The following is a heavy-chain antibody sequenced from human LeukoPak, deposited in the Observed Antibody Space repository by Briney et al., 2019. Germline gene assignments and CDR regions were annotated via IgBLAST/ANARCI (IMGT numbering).Heavy chain of an antibody. CDR2: IRSKAYGGTT. CDR3: TTTYGYYYYYGMDV. J-gene: IGHJ6*02. Sequence: SLTLSCTASGFTFGDYAMSWVRQAPGKGLEWVGFIRSKAYGGTTEYAASVKGRFTISRDDSKSIAYLQMNSLKTEDTAVYYCTTTYGYYYYYGMDVWGQGTTVTVSS. CDR1: GFTFGDYA. V-gene: IGHV3-49*04. D-gene: IGHD2/OR15-2a*01.